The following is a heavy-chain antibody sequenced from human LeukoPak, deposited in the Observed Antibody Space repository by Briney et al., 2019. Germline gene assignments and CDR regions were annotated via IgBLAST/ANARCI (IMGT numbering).Heavy chain of an antibody. J-gene: IGHJ3*02. CDR1: GFTFSSYA. CDR2: ISGSGYNI. V-gene: IGHV3-23*01. D-gene: IGHD3-3*01. Sequence: TGGSLRLSCAASGFTFSSYAMTWVRQAPGKGLEWVSAISGSGYNIYYGDSVKGRFTISRDNSKNTLFLQMNSLRGEDTAIYYCAKWRVSRDFWSGAFDIWGQGTMVTV. CDR3: AKWRVSRDFWSGAFDI.